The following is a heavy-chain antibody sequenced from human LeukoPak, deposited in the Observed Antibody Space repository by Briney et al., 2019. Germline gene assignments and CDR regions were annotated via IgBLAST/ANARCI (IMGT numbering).Heavy chain of an antibody. CDR1: GFTFSHAW. D-gene: IGHD6-13*01. V-gene: IGHV3-21*01. J-gene: IGHJ4*02. CDR2: ISSSSTYI. CDR3: ASQYTSSRIFDD. Sequence: GGSLRLSCAASGFTFSHAWMTWVRQAPGKGLEWVSSISSSSTYIYYADSVKGRFTVSRDNAKNSLYLQMNSLRAEDTAVYFCASQYTSSRIFDDWGQGTLVTVSS.